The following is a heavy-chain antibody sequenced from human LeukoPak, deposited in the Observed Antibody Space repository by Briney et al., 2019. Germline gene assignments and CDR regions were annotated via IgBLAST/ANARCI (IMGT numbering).Heavy chain of an antibody. V-gene: IGHV1-2*02. Sequence: ASVKVSCKASGYTFTGYYMHWVRQAPGQGLEWMGWINPNSGGTNYAQKFQGRVTMTRDTSISTAYMELSRLRSDDTAVYYCARRRGYSSSSPFDYWGPGTLVTVSS. D-gene: IGHD6-6*01. J-gene: IGHJ4*02. CDR1: GYTFTGYY. CDR2: INPNSGGT. CDR3: ARRRGYSSSSPFDY.